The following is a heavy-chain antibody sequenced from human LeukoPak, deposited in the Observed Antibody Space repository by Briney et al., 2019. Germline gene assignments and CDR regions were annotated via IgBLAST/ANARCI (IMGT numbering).Heavy chain of an antibody. J-gene: IGHJ4*02. V-gene: IGHV4-4*07. Sequence: SETLSLTCTVSGGSISSYYWSWLRQPAGKGLEWIGRIYTSGSTNYNPSLKSRVTMSVDTSKNQFSLKLSSVPAADTAVYYCARATVTGFHFDYWGQGTLVTVSS. CDR2: IYTSGST. CDR3: ARATVTGFHFDY. D-gene: IGHD4-17*01. CDR1: GGSISSYY.